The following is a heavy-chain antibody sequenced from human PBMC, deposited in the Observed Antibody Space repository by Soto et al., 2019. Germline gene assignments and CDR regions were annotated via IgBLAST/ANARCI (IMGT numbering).Heavy chain of an antibody. J-gene: IGHJ4*02. CDR1: GGSFSGYY. CDR3: ARGGIAARHRPLWY. CDR2: INHSGST. Sequence: QVQLQQWGAGLLKPSETLSLTCAVYGGSFSGYYWSWIRQPPGKGLEWIGEINHSGSTNYNPSLKSRVTISVDTSKNQFSLKLSSVTAADTAVYYGARGGIAARHRPLWYWGQGTLVTVSS. V-gene: IGHV4-34*01. D-gene: IGHD6-6*01.